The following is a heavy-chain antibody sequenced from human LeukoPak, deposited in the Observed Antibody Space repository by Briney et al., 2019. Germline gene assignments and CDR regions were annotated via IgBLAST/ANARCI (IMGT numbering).Heavy chain of an antibody. J-gene: IGHJ4*02. D-gene: IGHD2-2*01. Sequence: GGSLRLSCAASGFTFSSYGMHWVRQAPGKGLEWVAVISYDGSNKYYADSVKGRFTISRDNSKNTLYLQMNSLRAEDTAVYYCAKVFGLPGYCSSTSCYVDYWGQGTLVTVSS. CDR2: ISYDGSNK. CDR1: GFTFSSYG. V-gene: IGHV3-30*18. CDR3: AKVFGLPGYCSSTSCYVDY.